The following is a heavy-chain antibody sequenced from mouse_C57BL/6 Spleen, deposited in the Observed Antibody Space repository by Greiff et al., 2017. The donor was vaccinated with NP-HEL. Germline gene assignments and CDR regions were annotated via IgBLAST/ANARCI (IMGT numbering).Heavy chain of an antibody. CDR1: GFTFSDYG. V-gene: IGHV5-17*01. CDR3: ARDYGRKYYYAMDY. Sequence: EVKLVESGGGLVKPGGSLKLSCAASGFTFSDYGMHWVRQAPEKGLEWVAYISSGSSTIYYADTVKGRFTISRDNAKNTLFLQMTSLRSEDTAMYYCARDYGRKYYYAMDYWGQGTSVTVSS. D-gene: IGHD1-1*01. J-gene: IGHJ4*01. CDR2: ISSGSSTI.